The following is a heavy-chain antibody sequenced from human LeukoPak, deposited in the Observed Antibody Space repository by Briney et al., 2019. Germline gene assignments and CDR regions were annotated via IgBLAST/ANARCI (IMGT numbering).Heavy chain of an antibody. V-gene: IGHV4-4*07. Sequence: SETLSLTCTVSGGSISNYYWNWIRQPAGKGLEWIGRLLGSGSTDYNPSLKSRVTISVDTSKNQFSLKLSSVTAADTAVYYCARDADVWGKGTTVTVSS. J-gene: IGHJ6*04. CDR3: ARDADV. CDR2: LLGSGST. CDR1: GGSISNYY.